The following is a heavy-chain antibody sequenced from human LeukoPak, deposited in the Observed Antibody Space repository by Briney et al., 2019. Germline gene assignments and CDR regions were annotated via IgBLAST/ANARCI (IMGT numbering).Heavy chain of an antibody. D-gene: IGHD2-2*01. V-gene: IGHV3-30-3*01. J-gene: IGHJ6*02. CDR3: ARGYCSSTSCYAPYCYGMDV. Sequence: GRSLRLSCAASGFAFSSYAMHWVRQAPGKGLEWVAVISYDGSNKYYADSVKGRFTISRDNSKNTLYLQMNSLRAEDTAVYYCARGYCSSTSCYAPYCYGMDVWGQGTTVTVSS. CDR2: ISYDGSNK. CDR1: GFAFSSYA.